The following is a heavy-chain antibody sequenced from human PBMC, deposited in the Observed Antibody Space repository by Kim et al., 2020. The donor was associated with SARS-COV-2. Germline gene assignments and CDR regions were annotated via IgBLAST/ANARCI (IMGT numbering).Heavy chain of an antibody. V-gene: IGHV4-39*01. CDR2: IYYSGST. CDR1: GGSISSSSYY. D-gene: IGHD4-17*01. J-gene: IGHJ4*02. Sequence: SETLSLTCTVSGGSISSSSYYWGWIRQPPGKGLEWIGSIYYSGSTYYNPSLKSRVTISVDTSKNQFSLKLSSVTAADTAVYYCARHDDYAHFDYWGQGTLVTVSS. CDR3: ARHDDYAHFDY.